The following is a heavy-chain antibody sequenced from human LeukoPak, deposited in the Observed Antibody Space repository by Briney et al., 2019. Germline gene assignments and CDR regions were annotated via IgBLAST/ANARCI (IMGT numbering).Heavy chain of an antibody. CDR1: GFTFSGSA. V-gene: IGHV3-73*01. CDR3: TRHPPRGYYDSSGLPHDAFDI. CDR2: IRSKANSYAT. D-gene: IGHD3-22*01. J-gene: IGHJ3*02. Sequence: PGGSLRLSCAASGFTFSGSAMHWVRQASGKGLEWVGRIRSKANSYATAYAASVKGRFTISRDDSKNTAYLQMNSLRTEDTAVYYCTRHPPRGYYDSSGLPHDAFDIWGQGTMVTVSS.